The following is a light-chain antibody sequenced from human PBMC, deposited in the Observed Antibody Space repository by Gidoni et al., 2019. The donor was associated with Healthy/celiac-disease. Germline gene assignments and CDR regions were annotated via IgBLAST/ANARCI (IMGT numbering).Light chain of an antibody. J-gene: IGKJ2*01. CDR3: QQYNSYST. V-gene: IGKV1-5*01. CDR1: QSISSW. CDR2: DAS. Sequence: IHMTQSPSTLSASVGDRVTITCRSSQSISSWLPWYQQKPGKAPKLLLYDASSLERGVQSRFSGSGAGTEFTLTISSLQPDDFATYLGQQYNSYSTFGQGTKLEIK.